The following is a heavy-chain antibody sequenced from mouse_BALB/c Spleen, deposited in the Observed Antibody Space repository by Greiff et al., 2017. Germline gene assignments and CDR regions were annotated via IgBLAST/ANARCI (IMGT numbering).Heavy chain of an antibody. J-gene: IGHJ4*01. CDR2: ISYSGST. Sequence: EVQRVESGPGLVKPSQSLSLTCTVTGYSITSDYAWNWLRQFPGNKLEWMGYISYSGSTSYNPSLKSRISITRDTSKNQFFLQLNSVTTEDTATYYCARRGYGYAMDYWGQGTSVTVSS. CDR1: GYSITSDYA. D-gene: IGHD2-14*01. V-gene: IGHV3-2*02. CDR3: ARRGYGYAMDY.